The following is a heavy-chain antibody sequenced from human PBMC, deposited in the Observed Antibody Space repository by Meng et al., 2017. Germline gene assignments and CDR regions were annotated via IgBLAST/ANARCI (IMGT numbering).Heavy chain of an antibody. Sequence: QVQLQQWGAGLLKPSETLSLTCAVYGGSFSGYYWSWIRQPPGKGLEWIGEINHSGSTNYNPSLKSRVTISVDTSKNQFSLKLNSVTAADTAVYYCAREIAVAAHYYWYFDLWGRGTLVTVSS. D-gene: IGHD6-19*01. CDR3: AREIAVAAHYYWYFDL. CDR2: INHSGST. J-gene: IGHJ2*01. V-gene: IGHV4-34*01. CDR1: GGSFSGYY.